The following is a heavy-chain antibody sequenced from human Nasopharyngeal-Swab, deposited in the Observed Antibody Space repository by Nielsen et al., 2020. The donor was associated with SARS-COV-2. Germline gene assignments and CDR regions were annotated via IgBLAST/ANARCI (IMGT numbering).Heavy chain of an antibody. Sequence: GESLKISCAASGFIFSASAIHWVRQASGKGLEWVARIGDKDHNYATTYGASVQGRFTISRDDSTNTAFLQMDSLKTEDTALYYCTTDFYFDYWGQGTLVTVSS. CDR2: IGDKDHNYAT. J-gene: IGHJ4*02. CDR1: GFIFSASA. CDR3: TTDFYFDY. V-gene: IGHV3-73*01.